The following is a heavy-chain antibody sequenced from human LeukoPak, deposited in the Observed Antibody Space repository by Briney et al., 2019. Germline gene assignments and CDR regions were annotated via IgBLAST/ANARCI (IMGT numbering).Heavy chain of an antibody. CDR3: ARHVPLAKPGPRFDP. D-gene: IGHD3-3*02. Sequence: SETLSLTCTVSGVSISSSYRTWIRQAPGKGLECVGYISNSGGTRYNPSVQSRVIISVDPSKNQVSLKLSSLTAADTAMYYCARHVPLAKPGPRFDPWGQGILVTVSS. J-gene: IGHJ5*02. CDR1: GVSISSSY. V-gene: IGHV4-59*08. CDR2: ISNSGGT.